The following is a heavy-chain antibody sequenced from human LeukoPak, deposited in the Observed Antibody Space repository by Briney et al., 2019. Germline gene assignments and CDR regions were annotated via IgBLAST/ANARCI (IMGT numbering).Heavy chain of an antibody. CDR3: AREGSKAGYYYMDV. D-gene: IGHD6-13*01. J-gene: IGHJ6*03. CDR2: ISYDGSNK. Sequence: GGSLRLSCAASGFTFSSYAMHWVRQAPSKGLEWVAVISYDGSNKYYADSVKGRFTISRDNSKNTLYLQMNSLRAEDTAVYYCAREGSKAGYYYMDVWGKGTTVTVSS. V-gene: IGHV3-30*04. CDR1: GFTFSSYA.